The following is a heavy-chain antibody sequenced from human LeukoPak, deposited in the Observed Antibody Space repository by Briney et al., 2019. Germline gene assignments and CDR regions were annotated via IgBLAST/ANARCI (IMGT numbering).Heavy chain of an antibody. CDR1: GFTFSSYA. CDR2: ISGSGGST. Sequence: GGSLRLSCAASGFTFSSYAMSWVRQAPGKGLEWVSAISGSGGSTYYADSVKGRFTISRDNSKNTLYLQMNSLRAEDMAVYYCAKRKYCSSTSCYVFKSWGQGTLVTVSS. D-gene: IGHD2-2*01. V-gene: IGHV3-23*01. CDR3: AKRKYCSSTSCYVFKS. J-gene: IGHJ5*02.